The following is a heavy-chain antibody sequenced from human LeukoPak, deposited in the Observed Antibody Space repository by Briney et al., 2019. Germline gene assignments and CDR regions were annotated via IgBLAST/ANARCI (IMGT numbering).Heavy chain of an antibody. D-gene: IGHD1-1*01. CDR3: ARGWNDAHYYYYYMDV. J-gene: IGHJ6*03. Sequence: ASVKVSSKASGYTFTGYYMRWVRQAPGQGLEWMGWIIPNSGGTNYAQKFQGRVTMTRDTSISTAYMELSRLRSDDTAVYYCARGWNDAHYYYYYMDVWGKGTTVTVSS. CDR1: GYTFTGYY. CDR2: IIPNSGGT. V-gene: IGHV1-2*02.